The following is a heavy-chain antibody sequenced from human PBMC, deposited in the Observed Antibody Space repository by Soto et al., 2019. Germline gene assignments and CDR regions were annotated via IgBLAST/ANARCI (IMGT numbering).Heavy chain of an antibody. V-gene: IGHV1-69*12. CDR1: GGTFSSYA. CDR2: IIPILGTA. D-gene: IGHD5-18*01. J-gene: IGHJ4*02. Sequence: QVQLVQSGAEVKKPGSSVKVSCKASGGTFSSYAISWVRQAPGQGLEWMGGIIPILGTANYAQKFQGRVTITADESTSTAYMELSSLRSEDTAVYYCARDRSRGGYSYGFPHFDYWGQGTLVTVSS. CDR3: ARDRSRGGYSYGFPHFDY.